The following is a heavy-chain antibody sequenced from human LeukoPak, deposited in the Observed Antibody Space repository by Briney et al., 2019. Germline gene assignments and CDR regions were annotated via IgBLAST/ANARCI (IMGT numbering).Heavy chain of an antibody. CDR1: GFTFSDHY. D-gene: IGHD2-15*01. J-gene: IGHJ4*02. Sequence: PGVSLRLSCAASGFTFSDHYMDWVRQAPGKGLEWVGRTRDKANSYTTEYAASVKGRFTISRDDSKNSLYLQMNSLKTEDTALYYCARVARLLPDYWGQGTLVTASS. V-gene: IGHV3-72*01. CDR2: TRDKANSYTT. CDR3: ARVARLLPDY.